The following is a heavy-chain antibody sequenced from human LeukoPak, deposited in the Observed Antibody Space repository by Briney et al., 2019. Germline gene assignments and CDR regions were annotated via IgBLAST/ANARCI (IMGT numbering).Heavy chain of an antibody. Sequence: PSETLSLTCAVYGGSFSGYYWSWIRQPPGKGLEWIGEIKHSGSTNYNPSLKSRVTISVDTSKNQFSLKLSSVTAADTAVYYCASEDTAIASFDYWGQGTLVTVSS. CDR1: GGSFSGYY. CDR2: IKHSGST. D-gene: IGHD5-18*01. J-gene: IGHJ4*02. V-gene: IGHV4-34*01. CDR3: ASEDTAIASFDY.